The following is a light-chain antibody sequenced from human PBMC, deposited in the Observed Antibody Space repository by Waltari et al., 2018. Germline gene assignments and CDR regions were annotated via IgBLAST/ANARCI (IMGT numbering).Light chain of an antibody. Sequence: QSALTQPASVSGSPGQSITISCTGTSSDVGGYNYVSWYQQHPGKAPKLMIYDVSKRPSGVSNLYAGAKSGNTACLTSSGLQAEDEADYYCSSYTSSSGYVFGTGTKVTVL. CDR2: DVS. CDR1: SSDVGGYNY. J-gene: IGLJ1*01. V-gene: IGLV2-14*01. CDR3: SSYTSSSGYV.